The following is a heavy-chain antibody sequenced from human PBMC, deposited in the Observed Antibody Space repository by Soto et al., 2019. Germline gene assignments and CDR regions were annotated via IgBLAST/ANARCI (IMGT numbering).Heavy chain of an antibody. D-gene: IGHD3-22*01. CDR3: ARDENYYDSSGYYPGPFDY. Sequence: GASVKVSCKASGYTFTSYYMHWVRQAPGQGLEWMGIINPSGGSTSYAQKFQGRVTMTRDTSTSTVYMELSSLRSEDTAVYYRARDENYYDSSGYYPGPFDYWGQGTLVTVSS. J-gene: IGHJ4*02. CDR2: INPSGGST. CDR1: GYTFTSYY. V-gene: IGHV1-46*01.